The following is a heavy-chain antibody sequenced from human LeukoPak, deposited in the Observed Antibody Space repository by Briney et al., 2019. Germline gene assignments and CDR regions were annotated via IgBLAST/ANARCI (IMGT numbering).Heavy chain of an antibody. CDR1: GYTFTSYG. J-gene: IGHJ4*02. D-gene: IGHD4-17*01. Sequence: SCKASGYTFTSYGISWVRQAPGKGLEWVAVISYDGSNKYYADSVKGRFTISRDNSKNTLYLQMNSLRAEDTAVYYCARVRYGDLTFDYWGQGTLVTVSS. CDR3: ARVRYGDLTFDY. V-gene: IGHV3-30-3*01. CDR2: ISYDGSNK.